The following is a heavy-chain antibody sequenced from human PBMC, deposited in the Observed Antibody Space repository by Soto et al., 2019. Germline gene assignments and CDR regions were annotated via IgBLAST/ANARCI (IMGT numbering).Heavy chain of an antibody. CDR1: GYTFTSYG. CDR2: ISAYNGNT. Sequence: QVQLVQSGAEVKKPGASVKVSCKASGYTFTSYGISWVRQAPGQGLEWMGWISAYNGNTNYAQKRQGRVTMTTDTSTSTAYMELRSLRSDDTAVYYCARDLTIFGVERRYGMDVWGQGTTVTVSS. CDR3: ARDLTIFGVERRYGMDV. V-gene: IGHV1-18*01. D-gene: IGHD3-3*01. J-gene: IGHJ6*02.